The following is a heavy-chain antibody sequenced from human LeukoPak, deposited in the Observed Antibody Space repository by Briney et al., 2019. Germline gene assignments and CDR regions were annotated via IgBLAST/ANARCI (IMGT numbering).Heavy chain of an antibody. CDR2: INPNSGGT. CDR3: ARESVGYYYGSGSYYVDY. CDR1: GYTFTGCY. J-gene: IGHJ4*02. Sequence: ASVKVSCKASGYTFTGCYMHWVRQAPGQGLEWMGWINPNSGGTNYAQKFQGRVTMTRDTSISTAYMELSRLRSDDTAVYYCARESVGYYYGSGSYYVDYWGQGTLVTVSS. V-gene: IGHV1-2*02. D-gene: IGHD3-10*01.